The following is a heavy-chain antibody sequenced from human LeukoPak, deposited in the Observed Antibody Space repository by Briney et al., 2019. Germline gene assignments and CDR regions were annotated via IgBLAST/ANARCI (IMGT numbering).Heavy chain of an antibody. CDR3: ARVYSRGYSYGSSDY. CDR1: GGSFSGYY. CDR2: INHSGST. D-gene: IGHD5-18*01. Sequence: SETLSLTCAVYGGSFSGYYWSWIRQPPGKGLEWIGEINHSGSTNYNPSLKSRVTISVDTSKNQFSLKLSSVTAADTAVYYCARVYSRGYSYGSSDYWGQGTLVTVSP. J-gene: IGHJ4*02. V-gene: IGHV4-34*01.